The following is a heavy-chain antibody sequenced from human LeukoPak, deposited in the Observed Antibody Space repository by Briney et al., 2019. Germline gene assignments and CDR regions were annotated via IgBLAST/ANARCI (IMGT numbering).Heavy chain of an antibody. D-gene: IGHD4-17*01. CDR3: ARVSRGYGDFDY. V-gene: IGHV3-23*01. CDR2: ISGSGGST. Sequence: AGGSLRLSCAASGFTFSSYAMSWVRQAPGKGLEWVSAISGSGGSTYYADSVKGRFTISRDNSKNTLYLQMNSLRAEDTAVYYCARVSRGYGDFDYWGQGTLVTVSS. CDR1: GFTFSSYA. J-gene: IGHJ4*02.